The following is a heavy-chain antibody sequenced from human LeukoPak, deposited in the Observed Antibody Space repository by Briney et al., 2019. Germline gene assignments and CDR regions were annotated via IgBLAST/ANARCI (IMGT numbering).Heavy chain of an antibody. CDR2: ISAYNGNT. CDR1: SFIFNNYG. V-gene: IGHV1-18*01. Sequence: ASVKVSCKASSFIFNNYGISWVRQAPGQGLEWMGWISAYNGNTNYAQKLQGRVTMTTDTSTSTAYMELRSLRSDDTAVYYCAREGPYSFFDYWGQGTLVTVSS. J-gene: IGHJ4*02. CDR3: AREGPYSFFDY. D-gene: IGHD5-18*01.